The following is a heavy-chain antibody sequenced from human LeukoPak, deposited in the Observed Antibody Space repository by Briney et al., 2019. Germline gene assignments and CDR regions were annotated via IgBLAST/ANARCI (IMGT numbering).Heavy chain of an antibody. CDR3: ASPQTGFFGVARRGYYFDY. Sequence: PSQTLSLTCAVSGGSISSGGYSWSWIRQPPGKGLEWIGYIYHSGSTYYNPSLKSRVTISVDTSKNQFSLKLSSVTAADTAVYYCASPQTGFFGVARRGYYFDYWGQGTLVTVSS. D-gene: IGHD3-3*01. CDR1: GGSISSGGYS. V-gene: IGHV4-30-2*01. CDR2: IYHSGST. J-gene: IGHJ4*02.